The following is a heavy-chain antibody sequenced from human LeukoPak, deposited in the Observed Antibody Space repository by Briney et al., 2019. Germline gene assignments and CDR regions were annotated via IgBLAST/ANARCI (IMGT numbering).Heavy chain of an antibody. CDR3: ATGTPELPRGY. J-gene: IGHJ4*02. Sequence: ASVKVSCKASGYTFTGYYMHWVRQAPGQGLEWMGWINPNSGGTNYAQKFQGRVTMTEDTSTDTAYMELSSLRSEDTAVYYCATGTPELPRGYWGQGTLVTVSS. V-gene: IGHV1-2*02. CDR2: INPNSGGT. CDR1: GYTFTGYY. D-gene: IGHD1-26*01.